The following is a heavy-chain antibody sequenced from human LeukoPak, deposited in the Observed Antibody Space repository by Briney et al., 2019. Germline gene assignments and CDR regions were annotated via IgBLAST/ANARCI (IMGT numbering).Heavy chain of an antibody. J-gene: IGHJ4*02. CDR1: GCTFSNAW. CDR2: IKTKTDGGTT. V-gene: IGHV3-15*01. D-gene: IGHD5-24*01. Sequence: GGSLRLSCASCGCTFSNAWMSWVRQAPGKGLEWVGRIKTKTDGGTTDYAAPVKGRFTVSRDDSKSTLFLQMDSLKTEDTAVYYCTTVERWLLSSSPFWGQGTLVTVSS. CDR3: TTVERWLLSSSPF.